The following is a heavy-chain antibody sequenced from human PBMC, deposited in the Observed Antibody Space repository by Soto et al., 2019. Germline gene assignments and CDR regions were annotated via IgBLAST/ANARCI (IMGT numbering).Heavy chain of an antibody. J-gene: IGHJ4*02. CDR2: IYYSGST. V-gene: IGHV4-59*01. Sequence: SETLSLTCTVSGGSISSYYWSWIRQPPGKGLEWIGYIYYSGSTNYNPSLKSRVTISVDTSKNQFSLKLSSVTAADTAVYYCARGGSSWYDFDYWGQGTLVTVSS. CDR1: GGSISSYY. CDR3: ARGGSSWYDFDY. D-gene: IGHD6-13*01.